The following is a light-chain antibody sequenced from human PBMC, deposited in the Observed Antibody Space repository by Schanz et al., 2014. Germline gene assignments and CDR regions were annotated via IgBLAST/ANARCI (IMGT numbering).Light chain of an antibody. J-gene: IGKJ2*01. V-gene: IGKV3-15*01. CDR2: GAS. Sequence: EILITQSPATLSVSPGQRATLSCRASHSVSTNLAWYQQKPGQPPRLLIYGASTRATGIPARFSGSGSGTEFTLTISRLESEDFAVYYCQHYDRPPRYTFGQGTKLEI. CDR1: HSVSTN. CDR3: QHYDRPPRYT.